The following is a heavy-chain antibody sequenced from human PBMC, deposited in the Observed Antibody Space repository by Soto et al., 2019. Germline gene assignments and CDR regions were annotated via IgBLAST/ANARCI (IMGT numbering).Heavy chain of an antibody. CDR2: IASDGGSK. CDR1: GFTFRKYD. Sequence: QVQLVESGGGVVQPGRSLRLSCAASGFTFRKYDINWVRQAPGKGLEWLAVIASDGGSKYYADSVKGRFTISRDNSKNTLYLQMNSLRGEETAMYYCARDPTAGDGYNYYFDYWGQGTLVTVSS. CDR3: ARDPTAGDGYNYYFDY. J-gene: IGHJ4*02. V-gene: IGHV3-30-3*01. D-gene: IGHD5-12*01.